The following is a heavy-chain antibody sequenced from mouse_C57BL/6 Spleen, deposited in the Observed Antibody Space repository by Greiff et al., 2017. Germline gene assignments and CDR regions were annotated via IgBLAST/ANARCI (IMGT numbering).Heavy chain of an antibody. CDR3: AREEDGNYWFAY. V-gene: IGHV1-64*01. Sequence: VQLQQPGAELVKPGASVKLSCKASGYTFTSYWMHWVKQRPGQGLEWIGMIHPNSGSTNYNEKFKSKATLTVDKSSSTAYMQLSSLTSEDSAVYYCAREEDGNYWFAYWGQGTLVTVSA. J-gene: IGHJ3*01. CDR2: IHPNSGST. D-gene: IGHD2-1*01. CDR1: GYTFTSYW.